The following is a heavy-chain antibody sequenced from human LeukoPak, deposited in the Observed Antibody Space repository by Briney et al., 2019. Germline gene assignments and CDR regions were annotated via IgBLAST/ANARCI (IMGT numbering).Heavy chain of an antibody. Sequence: PGGSLRLSCAASGLTISNNFMGWVRQAPGKGLEWVSLIYGDGTTDYADSVKGRFHISRHNSKNALYLQMNSLRAEDTAVYYCARGIIYLDYWGQGTLVTVSS. CDR2: IYGDGTT. J-gene: IGHJ4*02. CDR1: GLTISNNF. V-gene: IGHV3-66*02. D-gene: IGHD3-10*01. CDR3: ARGIIYLDY.